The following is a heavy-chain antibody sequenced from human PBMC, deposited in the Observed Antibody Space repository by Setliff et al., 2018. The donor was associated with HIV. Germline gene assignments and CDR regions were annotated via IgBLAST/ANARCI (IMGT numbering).Heavy chain of an antibody. Sequence: GGSLRLSCAASGFTFSSYAMNWVRQAPGKGLEWVSSISGTGYTTFYADSVKGRFTISRDNAKNSLYLQMNSLRAEDTAVYYCARDPYYYDSSGYGPRAFDIWGQGTMVTVSS. CDR1: GFTFSSYA. CDR2: ISGTGYTT. CDR3: ARDPYYYDSSGYGPRAFDI. J-gene: IGHJ3*02. V-gene: IGHV3-21*01. D-gene: IGHD3-22*01.